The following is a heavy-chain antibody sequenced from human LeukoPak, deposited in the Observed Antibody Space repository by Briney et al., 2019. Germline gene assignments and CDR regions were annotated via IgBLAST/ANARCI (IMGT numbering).Heavy chain of an antibody. CDR2: IYVSGST. Sequence: KTSETLSLTCTVSSGSVSSYYWSWIRQPAGKGLEWIGRIYVSGSTKYNTSLKSRVTMSLDTSKNQFSLKLTSVSAADTAVYYCTRGVVWFGESSHYFDYWGQGTLVTVSS. V-gene: IGHV4-4*07. D-gene: IGHD3-10*01. J-gene: IGHJ4*02. CDR3: TRGVVWFGESSHYFDY. CDR1: SGSVSSYY.